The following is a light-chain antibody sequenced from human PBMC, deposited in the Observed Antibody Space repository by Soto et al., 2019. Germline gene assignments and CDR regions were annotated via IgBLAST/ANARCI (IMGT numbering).Light chain of an antibody. Sequence: QSALTQPASVSGSPGRPLPSSALEPSSNLGGYNYVSWYQQHPGKAPKLMIYDVANRPSGVSNRFSGSKSDNTASLTISGLQAEDEADYYCSSYTSSSTLVVFGGGTKLTVL. CDR1: SSNLGGYNY. J-gene: IGLJ2*01. CDR2: DVA. V-gene: IGLV2-14*03. CDR3: SSYTSSSTLVV.